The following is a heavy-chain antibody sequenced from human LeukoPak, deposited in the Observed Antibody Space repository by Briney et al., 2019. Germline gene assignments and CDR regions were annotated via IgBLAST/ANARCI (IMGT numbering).Heavy chain of an antibody. J-gene: IGHJ6*03. CDR2: IYTSGST. D-gene: IGHD3-3*01. CDR1: GGSISSGSYY. Sequence: SETLSLTCTVSGGSISSGSYYWSWIRQPAGKGLEWIGRIYTSGSTNYNPSLKSRVTISVDTSKNQFSLELSSVTAADTAVYYCARSPTNFWSGYPYYYYYYMDVWGKGTTVTVSS. CDR3: ARSPTNFWSGYPYYYYYYMDV. V-gene: IGHV4-61*02.